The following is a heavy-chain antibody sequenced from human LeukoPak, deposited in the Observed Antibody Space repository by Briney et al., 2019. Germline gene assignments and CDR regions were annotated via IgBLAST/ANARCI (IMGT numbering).Heavy chain of an antibody. CDR3: ARDGRDGVYAFDI. J-gene: IGHJ3*02. Sequence: SETLSLTCTVSGGSISSYYWSWIRQPPGKGLEWIGYISNSGNINYNPSLKSRVTISVDTSKNQFSLKLNSVTAADTAVYYCARDGRDGVYAFDIWGQGTMVTVSS. CDR1: GGSISSYY. V-gene: IGHV4-59*01. D-gene: IGHD4-17*01. CDR2: ISNSGNI.